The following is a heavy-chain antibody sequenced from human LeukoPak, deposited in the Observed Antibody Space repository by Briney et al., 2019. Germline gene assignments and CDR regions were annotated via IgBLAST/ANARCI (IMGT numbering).Heavy chain of an antibody. Sequence: PGGSLRLSCAASGFTFSSYGMNWGRQAPGKGLGGVAVIWYDGSNKYYADSVKGRFTTSRDNSKNTLYLQMNSLRGEDTAVYYCAKDWYCSSTSCGEEIWGQGTLVTVSS. D-gene: IGHD2-2*01. CDR2: IWYDGSNK. CDR1: GFTFSSYG. J-gene: IGHJ4*02. CDR3: AKDWYCSSTSCGEEI. V-gene: IGHV3-30*02.